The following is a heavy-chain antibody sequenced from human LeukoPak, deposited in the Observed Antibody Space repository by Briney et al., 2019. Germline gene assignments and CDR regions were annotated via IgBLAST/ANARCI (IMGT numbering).Heavy chain of an antibody. CDR2: IYYSGAT. J-gene: IGHJ4*02. D-gene: IGHD5-18*01. CDR3: AITRRDTIFDH. V-gene: IGHV4-59*01. CDR1: GGSISTYY. Sequence: SETLSLTCTVSGGSISTYYWNWIRQPPGKGLEWIGYIYYSGATNYNPSLKSRVTISVDTSENQFSLRLNSLTAADTAVYYCAITRRDTIFDHWGQGALVSVSS.